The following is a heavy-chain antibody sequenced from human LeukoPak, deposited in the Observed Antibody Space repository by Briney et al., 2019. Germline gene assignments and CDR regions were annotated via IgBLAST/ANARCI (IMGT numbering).Heavy chain of an antibody. Sequence: GASVKVSCKASGYTFTGYYMHWVRQAPGQGLERMGWINPNSGGTNYAQKFQGSVTMTRDTSISTVYMELSRLRSDDTAVYYCARASGSYWWFDSWGQGTLVTVSS. CDR1: GYTFTGYY. CDR3: ARASGSYWWFDS. V-gene: IGHV1-2*02. J-gene: IGHJ5*01. D-gene: IGHD1-26*01. CDR2: INPNSGGT.